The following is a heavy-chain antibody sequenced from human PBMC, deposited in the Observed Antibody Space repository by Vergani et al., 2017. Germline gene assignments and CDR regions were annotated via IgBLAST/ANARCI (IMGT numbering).Heavy chain of an antibody. D-gene: IGHD6-6*01. CDR3: AGRSRQLAGGYYFDY. J-gene: IGHJ4*02. V-gene: IGHV3-33*01. CDR2: IWYDGSNK. CDR1: GFTFSSYG. Sequence: QVQLVESGGGVVQPGRSLRLSCAASGFTFSSYGMHWVCQAPGKGLEWVAVIWYDGSNKYYADSVKGRFTISRDNSKNTLYLQMNSLRAEDTAVYYCAGRSRQLAGGYYFDYWGQGTLVTVSS.